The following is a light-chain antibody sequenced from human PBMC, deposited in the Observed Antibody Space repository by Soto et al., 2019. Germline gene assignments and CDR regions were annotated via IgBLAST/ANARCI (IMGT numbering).Light chain of an antibody. Sequence: QSVLTQSPSASGTPGQRVTISCSGSSSNIGSNYVYWYQQLPGTAPKLLIYRNNQRPSGVPDRFSGSKSGTSASLAISGLRSEDEADYYCAAWDDSLSGDVFGTGTKLTVL. CDR2: RNN. CDR1: SSNIGSNY. V-gene: IGLV1-47*01. J-gene: IGLJ1*01. CDR3: AAWDDSLSGDV.